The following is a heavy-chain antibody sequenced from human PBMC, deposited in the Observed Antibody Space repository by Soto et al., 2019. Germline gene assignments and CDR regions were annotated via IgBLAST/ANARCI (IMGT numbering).Heavy chain of an antibody. D-gene: IGHD6-13*01. V-gene: IGHV5-51*01. J-gene: IGHJ2*01. CDR1: GYSFTSYW. CDR3: ARGPSASAYIAAAAIPSSWYFDL. Sequence: PGESLKISCKGSGYSFTSYWIGWVRQMPGKGLELMGSIYPGDSDTRYSPSFQGQVTISADKSISTAYLQWSSLKASDTAMYYCARGPSASAYIAAAAIPSSWYFDLWGRGTMVTVSS. CDR2: IYPGDSDT.